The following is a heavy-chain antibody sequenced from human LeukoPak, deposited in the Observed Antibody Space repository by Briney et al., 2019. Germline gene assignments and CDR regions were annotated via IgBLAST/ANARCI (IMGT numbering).Heavy chain of an antibody. Sequence: WASVTVSCKASGYTFTSYGISWVRQAPGQGLEWMGWISAYNGNTNYAQKFQGRVTMTTDTFTSTAYMEVRSLRSDDTAVYYCATLVGASYYFDYWGQGTLVTVSS. D-gene: IGHD1-26*01. CDR1: GYTFTSYG. V-gene: IGHV1-18*01. CDR3: ATLVGASYYFDY. J-gene: IGHJ4*02. CDR2: ISAYNGNT.